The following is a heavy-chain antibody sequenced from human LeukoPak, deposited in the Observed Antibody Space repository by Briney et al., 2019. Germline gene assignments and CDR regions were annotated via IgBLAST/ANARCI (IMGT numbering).Heavy chain of an antibody. CDR3: AGSGRGGLKSGVDY. CDR1: GGSISSNNCY. D-gene: IGHD6-25*01. V-gene: IGHV4-39*01. CDR2: ISYSGST. Sequence: SETLSPTCTVSGGSISSNNCYWGWIRQPPGKGLEWIGTISYSGSTRYNPSLKSRVTMSVDTSKNQFSLKLSSVTAADTAMYYCAGSGRGGLKSGVDYWGQGTLVTVSS. J-gene: IGHJ4*02.